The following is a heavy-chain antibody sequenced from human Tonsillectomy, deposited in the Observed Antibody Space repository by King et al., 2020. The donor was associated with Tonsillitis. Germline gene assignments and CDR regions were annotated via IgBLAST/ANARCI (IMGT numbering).Heavy chain of an antibody. CDR2: IIPIFDTP. D-gene: IGHD1-26*01. V-gene: IGHV1-69*12. CDR1: GGTFSSFP. Sequence: QLVQSGAEVKKPGSSVKVSCKASGGTFSSFPISWVRQAPGQGLEWLGGIIPIFDTPIYAQKFQGRVTITADESTSTAYMQLSSLRSEDTAVYYCARGGNYYEVRGNYFDHWGQGTLVTVSS. J-gene: IGHJ4*02. CDR3: ARGGNYYEVRGNYFDH.